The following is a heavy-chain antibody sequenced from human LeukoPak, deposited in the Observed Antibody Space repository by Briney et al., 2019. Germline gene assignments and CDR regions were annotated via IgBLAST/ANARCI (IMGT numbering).Heavy chain of an antibody. V-gene: IGHV4-4*02. CDR2: MYLSGTD. J-gene: IGHJ4*02. CDR1: GGSISSVNL. Sequence: SGTLSLTCAVSGGSISSVNLWSWVRQPPGKGLEWVGEMYLSGTDTYNPSLRGRVTISVDRSKNQLSLRLRSVTAADTAVYYCAGLVGRYSTGMYYYFDYRGPGTLVTVSS. CDR3: AGLVGRYSTGMYYYFDY. D-gene: IGHD1-26*01.